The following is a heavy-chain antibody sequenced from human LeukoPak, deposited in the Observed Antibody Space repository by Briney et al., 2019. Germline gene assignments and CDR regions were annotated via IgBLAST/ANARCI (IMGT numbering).Heavy chain of an antibody. Sequence: PGPSPRLSCAASVFTFCSYVIGLVRPAPRKGLGWVSSITVGGRTTFHPDSVQCRFTISIDNSKNTVSLQMNSLRDADTAVYYCAKDRGSGPFYFDSWGQGTLVTVSS. CDR2: ITVGGRTT. V-gene: IGHV3-23*01. D-gene: IGHD6-25*01. J-gene: IGHJ4*02. CDR3: AKDRGSGPFYFDS. CDR1: VFTFCSYV.